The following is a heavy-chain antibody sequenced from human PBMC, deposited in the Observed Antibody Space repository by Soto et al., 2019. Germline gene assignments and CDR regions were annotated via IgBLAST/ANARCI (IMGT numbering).Heavy chain of an antibody. J-gene: IGHJ4*02. CDR3: AKGAHIAGAGTPPGV. CDR1: GGPLSNSA. Sequence: SVKVSCKDSGGPLSNSAIIWVRQAPEQGLEWMGGILPIFGTPNYAQKFQGRLTISADEFSSTAYMELNSLRSEDTAVYYCAKGAHIAGAGTPPGVWGQGTLVTVSS. V-gene: IGHV1-69*13. CDR2: ILPIFGTP. D-gene: IGHD6-19*01.